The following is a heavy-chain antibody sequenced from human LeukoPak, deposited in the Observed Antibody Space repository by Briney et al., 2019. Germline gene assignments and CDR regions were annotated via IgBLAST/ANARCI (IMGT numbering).Heavy chain of an antibody. V-gene: IGHV5-51*01. CDR2: IYPGDSDT. D-gene: IGHD2-15*01. CDR1: GYSFTTYW. J-gene: IGHJ4*02. Sequence: GESLKISCKGSGYSFTTYWIAWVRQMPGKGLEWMGIIYPGDSDTRYNPSFQGQVTFSADNSINTAYLQWSSLKASDTAMYYCARQDISYYFDYWGQGTLVTVSS. CDR3: ARQDISYYFDY.